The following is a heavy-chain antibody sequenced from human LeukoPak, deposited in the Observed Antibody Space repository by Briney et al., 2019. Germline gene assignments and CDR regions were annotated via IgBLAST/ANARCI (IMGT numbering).Heavy chain of an antibody. J-gene: IGHJ1*01. CDR1: GFTLNNAW. V-gene: IGHV3-15*01. CDR3: TTDRYYDNSELQFQH. Sequence: GGSLRLSCAASGFTLNNAWMSWVRQAPGKGLEWLGRIKRETDGGTIDYASPVKGRFTISRDDSRNTLYLQMDSLKIEDTAVYYCTTDRYYDNSELQFQHWGQGTLVTVSS. CDR2: IKRETDGGTI. D-gene: IGHD3-22*01.